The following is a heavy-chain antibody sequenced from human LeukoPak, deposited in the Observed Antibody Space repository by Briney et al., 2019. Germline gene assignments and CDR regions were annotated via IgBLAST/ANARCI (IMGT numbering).Heavy chain of an antibody. Sequence: GGSLRLSCAASGFTFSNYGMHWVRQAPGKGLEWVGFISSDASHDNYVDSVKGRFTISRDNSKNTLYLQMNSLRADDTALYYCAKNRNYYYMDVWGKGTTVTISS. V-gene: IGHV3-30*02. J-gene: IGHJ6*03. CDR1: GFTFSNYG. D-gene: IGHD2/OR15-2a*01. CDR2: ISSDASHD. CDR3: AKNRNYYYMDV.